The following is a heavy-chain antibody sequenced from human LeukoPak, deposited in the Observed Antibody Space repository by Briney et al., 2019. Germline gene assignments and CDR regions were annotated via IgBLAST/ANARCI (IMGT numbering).Heavy chain of an antibody. CDR1: GGSISSGSYY. D-gene: IGHD3-22*01. V-gene: IGHV4-61*02. CDR2: IYTGGST. CDR3: ASYYYDSSGYENDY. J-gene: IGHJ4*02. Sequence: SQTLSLTCTVSGGSISSGSYYWSWIRQPAGKGLEWIGRIYTGGSTNYNPSLKSRVTISVDTSKNQFSLKLSSVTAADTAVYYCASYYYDSSGYENDYWGQGTLVTVSS.